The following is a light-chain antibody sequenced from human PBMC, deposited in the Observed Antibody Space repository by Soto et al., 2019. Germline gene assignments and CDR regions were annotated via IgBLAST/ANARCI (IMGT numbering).Light chain of an antibody. CDR3: QTWGSGIVV. CDR2: LNSDGSH. Sequence: QPVLTQSPSASASLGASVKLTCTLSSGHSNYAIAWHQQQSEKGPRYLMKLNSDGSHITGDGIPDRFSCSSSGAERYLAISCLQSEYEADYYCQTWGSGIVVFGGGTKLTVL. J-gene: IGLJ2*01. CDR1: SGHSNYA. V-gene: IGLV4-69*01.